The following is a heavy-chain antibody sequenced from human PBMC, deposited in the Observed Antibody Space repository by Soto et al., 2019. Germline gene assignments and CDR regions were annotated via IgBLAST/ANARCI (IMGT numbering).Heavy chain of an antibody. V-gene: IGHV3-30-3*01. D-gene: IGHD1-26*01. CDR3: ARDDGGWELPANY. Sequence: QVQLVESGGGVVQPGRSLRLSCAASGFTFSSYAMHWVRQAPGKGLEWVAVISYDGSNKYYADSVKGRFTISRDNSKNTLYLQMNSLRAEDTAVHYCARDDGGWELPANYWGLGILVTDSS. CDR1: GFTFSSYA. CDR2: ISYDGSNK. J-gene: IGHJ4*02.